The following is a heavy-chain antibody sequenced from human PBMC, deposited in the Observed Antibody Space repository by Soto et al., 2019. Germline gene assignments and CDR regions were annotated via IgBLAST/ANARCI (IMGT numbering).Heavy chain of an antibody. CDR2: FDPEDGET. J-gene: IGHJ6*03. CDR3: ATGTFRPPSPYYDFWSGYRPPYYYYYYMDV. CDR1: GYTLTELS. V-gene: IGHV1-24*01. D-gene: IGHD3-3*01. Sequence: QVQLVQSGAEVKKPGASVKVSCKVSGYTLTELSMHWVRQAPGKGLEWMGGFDPEDGETIYAQKFQGRVTMTEDTSTDTAYMELSSLRSEDTAVYYCATGTFRPPSPYYDFWSGYRPPYYYYYYMDVWGKGTTVTVSS.